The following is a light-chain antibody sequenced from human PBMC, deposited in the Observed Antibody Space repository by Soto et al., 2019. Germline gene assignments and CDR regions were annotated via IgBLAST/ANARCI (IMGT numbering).Light chain of an antibody. Sequence: QSVLTQPRSVSGSPGQSVTISCTGTSSNVGGFNYVSWFQQHPGKAPKLMIYDVSKRPSGVPDRFSGTKSGNTASLTISGLQAEDEADYYCCSYAGDYTHVFGAGTKVTVL. CDR3: CSYAGDYTHV. V-gene: IGLV2-11*01. CDR1: SSNVGGFNY. J-gene: IGLJ1*01. CDR2: DVS.